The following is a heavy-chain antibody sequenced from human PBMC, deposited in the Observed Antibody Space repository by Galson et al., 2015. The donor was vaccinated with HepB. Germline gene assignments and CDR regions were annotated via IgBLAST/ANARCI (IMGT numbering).Heavy chain of an antibody. J-gene: IGHJ4*02. CDR2: INPSGDST. Sequence: SVKVSCKASGYTFTSYYMHWVRQAPGQGLEWMGIINPSGDSTSYAQKFQGRVTITGDTSANTAYMEVGSLTSEDTAVYYCAGTYYDFWSGYQPFEYWGQGTLVTVSS. V-gene: IGHV1-46*01. D-gene: IGHD3-3*01. CDR3: AGTYYDFWSGYQPFEY. CDR1: GYTFTSYY.